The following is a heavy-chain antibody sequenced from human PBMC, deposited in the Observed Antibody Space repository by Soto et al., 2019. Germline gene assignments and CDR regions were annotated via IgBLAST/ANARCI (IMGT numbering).Heavy chain of an antibody. J-gene: IGHJ4*02. CDR3: SRDLDAVAGTDY. CDR2: ISPHNGNT. D-gene: IGHD6-19*01. Sequence: ASVKVSCKASGYTFNRYYMHWVRQAPGPGLEWMGWISPHNGNTNYAQKLQGRVTMTTDTSTSTAYMELRSLRSDDTAVYYCSRDLDAVAGTDYWGQGTLVTVSS. CDR1: GYTFNRYY. V-gene: IGHV1-18*04.